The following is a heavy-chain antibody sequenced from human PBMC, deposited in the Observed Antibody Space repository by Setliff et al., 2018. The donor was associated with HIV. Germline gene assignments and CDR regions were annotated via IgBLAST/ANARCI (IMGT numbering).Heavy chain of an antibody. CDR3: ARGRGLGGPGAYMDV. J-gene: IGHJ6*03. D-gene: IGHD2-8*02. Sequence: GGSLRLYCAVSGFTFSSYEMNWVRQAPGKGLEWVAVISYDASNKYYVDSVKGRFTISRDNSKNTLYLQINSRRGADTAVYYCARGRGLGGPGAYMDVWGRGTTVTVSS. V-gene: IGHV3-30*03. CDR1: GFTFSSYE. CDR2: ISYDASNK.